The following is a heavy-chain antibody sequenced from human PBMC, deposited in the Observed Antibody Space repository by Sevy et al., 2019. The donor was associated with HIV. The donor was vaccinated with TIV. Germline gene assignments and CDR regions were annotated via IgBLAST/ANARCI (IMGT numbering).Heavy chain of an antibody. Sequence: SETLSLTCTVSGGSIRINSYYWGWVRQPPGKGLEWIGSIYNTGSTSYNPSLKSRVTISVDTSKNNFSLRLTSVTAADTAVYYCATPRGTDWYEGAGGYFDLRGRGTLVTVSS. V-gene: IGHV4-39*02. CDR3: ATPRGTDWYEGAGGYFDL. CDR1: GGSIRINSYY. J-gene: IGHJ2*01. CDR2: IYNTGST. D-gene: IGHD6-19*01.